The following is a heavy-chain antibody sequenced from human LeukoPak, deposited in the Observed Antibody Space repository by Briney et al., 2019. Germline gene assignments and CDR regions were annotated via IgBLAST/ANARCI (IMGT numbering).Heavy chain of an antibody. CDR1: GFTFSSYS. V-gene: IGHV3-48*01. CDR2: ISSSSTI. Sequence: GALRLSCAASGFTFSSYSMNWVRQAPGKGLEWVSYISSSSTIYYADSVKGRFTISRDNGKNSLYLQMHSLRAEDTAVYYCARDSPPDYWGQGTLVTVSS. CDR3: ARDSPPDY. J-gene: IGHJ4*02.